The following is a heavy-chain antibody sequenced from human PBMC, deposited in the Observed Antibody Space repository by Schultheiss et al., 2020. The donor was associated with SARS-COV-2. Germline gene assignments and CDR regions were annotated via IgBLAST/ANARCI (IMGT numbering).Heavy chain of an antibody. J-gene: IGHJ6*02. CDR3: ARVMDYGMDV. D-gene: IGHD5-24*01. CDR1: GGSFSGYY. Sequence: SETLSLTCAVYGGSFSGYYCSWIRQPPGKGLEWIGEINHSGSTNYNPSLKSRVTISVDTSKNQFSLKLSSVTAADTAVYYCARVMDYGMDVWGQGTTVTVSS. CDR2: INHSGST. V-gene: IGHV4-34*01.